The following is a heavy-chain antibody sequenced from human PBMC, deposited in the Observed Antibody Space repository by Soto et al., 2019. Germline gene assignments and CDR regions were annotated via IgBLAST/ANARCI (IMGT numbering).Heavy chain of an antibody. D-gene: IGHD6-19*01. J-gene: IGHJ4*02. CDR2: INSDGRST. CDR3: AVAVARTTAIGY. Sequence: EVQLVESGGGLVQPGGSLRLSCAASGFTFSSYWMHWVRPAPVKWLVWVSRINSDGRSTSYADSVTGRFTISRDNAKNTLYLQMNSLRCEDTAVYYCAVAVARTTAIGYWGQGTLVTVSS. CDR1: GFTFSSYW. V-gene: IGHV3-74*01.